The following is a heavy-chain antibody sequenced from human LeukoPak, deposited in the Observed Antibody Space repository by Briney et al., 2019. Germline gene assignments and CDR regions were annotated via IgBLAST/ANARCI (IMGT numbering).Heavy chain of an antibody. V-gene: IGHV3-74*01. CDR2: INSDGSST. CDR1: GFTFSSYW. Sequence: GGSLRLSCAASGFTFSSYWMHWVRQAPGKGLVWVSRINSDGSSTNYADSVKGRFTISRDNAKNTLYLQMNSLRAEDTAVYYCARDHTAVTADWAFDIWGQGTMVTVSS. J-gene: IGHJ3*02. D-gene: IGHD4-23*01. CDR3: ARDHTAVTADWAFDI.